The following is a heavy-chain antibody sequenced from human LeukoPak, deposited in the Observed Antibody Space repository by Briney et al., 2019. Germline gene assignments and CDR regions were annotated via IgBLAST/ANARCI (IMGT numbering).Heavy chain of an antibody. D-gene: IGHD2-2*02. CDR2: IYYSGST. CDR1: GGSISSYY. V-gene: IGHV4-59*01. CDR3: AGSNQPDIVVVPAAIGYYGMDV. Sequence: SETLSLTCTVSGGSISSYYWSWIRPPPGKGLEWIGYIYYSGSTNYNPSLKSRVTISVDTSKNQFSLKLSSVTAADTAVYYCAGSNQPDIVVVPAAIGYYGMDVWGQGTTVTVSS. J-gene: IGHJ6*02.